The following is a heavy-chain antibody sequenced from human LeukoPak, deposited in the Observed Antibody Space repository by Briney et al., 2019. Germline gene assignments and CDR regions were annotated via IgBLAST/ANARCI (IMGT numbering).Heavy chain of an antibody. J-gene: IGHJ4*02. V-gene: IGHV3-30-3*01. Sequence: GRSLRLSCAASGFTFSSYAMHWVRQAPGKGLEWVAVISYDGSNKYYADSVKGRFTISRDNSKNTLYLQMNSLRAEDTAVYYCARDGSLVTMIVAPGGLDYWGQGTLVTVSS. CDR2: ISYDGSNK. D-gene: IGHD3-22*01. CDR1: GFTFSSYA. CDR3: ARDGSLVTMIVAPGGLDY.